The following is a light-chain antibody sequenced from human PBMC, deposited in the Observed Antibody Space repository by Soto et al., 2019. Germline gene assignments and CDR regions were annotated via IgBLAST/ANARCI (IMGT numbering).Light chain of an antibody. V-gene: IGKV3-15*01. J-gene: IGKJ2*01. CDR2: GAS. Sequence: EIVMTQSPATLSLSPGERATLSCRASQSVSSNLAWYQQKPGQAPRLLIYGASTRATGIPARFSGSGSGTEFTLTISSLQSEDFAIYYRQQYNNWYTFGQGTKLEIK. CDR3: QQYNNWYT. CDR1: QSVSSN.